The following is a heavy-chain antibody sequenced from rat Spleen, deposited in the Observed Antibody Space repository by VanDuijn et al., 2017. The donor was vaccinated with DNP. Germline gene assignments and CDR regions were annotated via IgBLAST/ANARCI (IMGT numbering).Heavy chain of an antibody. CDR3: ARGPNYGDYADYFDS. J-gene: IGHJ2*01. D-gene: IGHD1-11*01. Sequence: EVKLVESGGGLVQPGRSLRLSCAASGFNFKAYWMGWVRQAPGKGLEWIGEINKDSTTISFTPSLKDKFTISRSNAQNTLFLQMSKLGSADTAIYYCARGPNYGDYADYFDSWGQGVMVTVSS. CDR2: INKDSTTI. CDR1: GFNFKAYW. V-gene: IGHV4-2*01.